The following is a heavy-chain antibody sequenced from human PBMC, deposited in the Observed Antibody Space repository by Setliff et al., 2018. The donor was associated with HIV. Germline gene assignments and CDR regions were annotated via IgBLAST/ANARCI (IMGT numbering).Heavy chain of an antibody. Sequence: PSETLSLTCTVSGGSISSTTYWGWIRQSPGKGLEWIASIRSSGDTYYNPSLQSRVIISVDTSNNQISLKLTSVTAADTAVYYCTIPASSLAPNWGRGTQVTVSS. CDR2: IRSSGDT. V-gene: IGHV4-39*01. J-gene: IGHJ4*02. CDR1: GGSISSTTY. CDR3: TIPASSLAPN.